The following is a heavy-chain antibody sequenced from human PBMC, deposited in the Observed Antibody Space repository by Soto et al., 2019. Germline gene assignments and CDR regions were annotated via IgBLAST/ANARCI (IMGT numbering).Heavy chain of an antibody. V-gene: IGHV3-20*04. CDR3: ARDLVDYYDSSGYYPLDY. J-gene: IGHJ4*02. D-gene: IGHD3-22*01. Sequence: GGSLRLSCAASGFTFDDYGMSWVRQAPGKGLEWVSGINWNGGSTGYADSVKGRFTISRDNAKNSLYLQMNSLRAEDTALYYCARDLVDYYDSSGYYPLDYWGQGTLVTVSS. CDR1: GFTFDDYG. CDR2: INWNGGST.